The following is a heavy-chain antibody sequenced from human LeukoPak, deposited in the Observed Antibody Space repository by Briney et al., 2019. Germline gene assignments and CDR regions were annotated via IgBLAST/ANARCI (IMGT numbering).Heavy chain of an antibody. D-gene: IGHD1-26*01. CDR1: GYTFTGYY. CDR3: ARGCSGTYYEWFDP. V-gene: IGHV1-2*02. CDR2: INPNTGTT. Sequence: GASVKVSCKTSGYTFTGYYIHWVRQAPGQGLEWMGWINPNTGTTNYAQKFQGRVTMTRDTSINTGYMELSRLTSDDTAVYYCARGCSGTYYEWFDPWGQGTLVTASS. J-gene: IGHJ5*02.